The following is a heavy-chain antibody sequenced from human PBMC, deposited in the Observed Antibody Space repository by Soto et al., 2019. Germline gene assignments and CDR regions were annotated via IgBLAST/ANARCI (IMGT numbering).Heavy chain of an antibody. CDR2: ISDSGGGT. CDR3: AKALAWEQWPPPGDDY. Sequence: EVQLLESGGGLVQPGGSLRLSCAASGFTFSSYAMSWVRQAPGKGLEWVSSISDSGGGTYCADSVKGRFTISRDNSKNTLHLQMSSLRADDTAVYYCAKALAWEQWPPPGDDYWGQGTLVTVSP. CDR1: GFTFSSYA. D-gene: IGHD6-19*01. J-gene: IGHJ4*02. V-gene: IGHV3-23*01.